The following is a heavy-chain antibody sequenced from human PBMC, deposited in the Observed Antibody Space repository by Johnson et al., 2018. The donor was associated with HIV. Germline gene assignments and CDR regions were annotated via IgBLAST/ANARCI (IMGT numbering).Heavy chain of an antibody. D-gene: IGHD3-10*01. CDR3: ARAEIYEGRVGDFAFDL. CDR1: GFTFDDYA. CDR2: ISWNSGSI. J-gene: IGHJ3*01. Sequence: VESGGGLVQPGRSLRLSCAASGFTFDDYAMHWVRQAPGKGLEWVSGISWNSGSIGYADSVKGRFTISRDNSKNTLYLQMGSLRDEDMAVYYCARAEIYEGRVGDFAFDLWGRGTMVTVAS. V-gene: IGHV3-9*03.